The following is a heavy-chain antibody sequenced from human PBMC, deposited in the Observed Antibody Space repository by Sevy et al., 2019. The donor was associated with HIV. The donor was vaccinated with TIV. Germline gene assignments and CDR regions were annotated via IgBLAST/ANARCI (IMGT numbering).Heavy chain of an antibody. D-gene: IGHD3-22*01. CDR1: GFTFSIYA. V-gene: IGHV3-30*04. CDR2: ISYDGGVK. J-gene: IGHJ6*02. Sequence: GGSLRLACAASGFTFSIYAMHWVRQAPDKGLEWVAVISYDGGVKYFADSVKGRVTISRDNSKNTLYLQMNSLRPEDTAVYYCARDLPSAVINPFYYYGLDVCGQGTTVTVSS. CDR3: ARDLPSAVINPFYYYGLDV.